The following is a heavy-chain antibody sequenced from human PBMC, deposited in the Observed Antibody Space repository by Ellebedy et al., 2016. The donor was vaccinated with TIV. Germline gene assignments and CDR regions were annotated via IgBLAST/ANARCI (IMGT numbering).Heavy chain of an antibody. V-gene: IGHV4-31*03. J-gene: IGHJ4*02. Sequence: MPSETLSLTCTVSGGSISSGGYYWPWIRPHPGKGLEWIGYIYYSGRSYYNPSLKSRLTISVDKSQNQFSLKLSSVTAADTAVYYCARGYDYWGQGTLVTVSS. CDR1: GGSISSGGYY. CDR2: IYYSGRS. CDR3: ARGYDY.